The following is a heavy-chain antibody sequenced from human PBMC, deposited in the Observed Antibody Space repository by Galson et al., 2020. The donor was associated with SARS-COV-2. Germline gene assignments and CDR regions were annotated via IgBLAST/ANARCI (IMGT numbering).Heavy chain of an antibody. Sequence: SETLTLTCAVYGGYFSGYFWSWIRQPPGKGLEWLGEVNHSGSTNYNPSLKSRVTISVDTSKNQFSLKLSSVTAADTAVYYCARGLDGTGRFNGWDYWGQGTLVTVSS. J-gene: IGHJ4*02. V-gene: IGHV4-34*01. CDR2: VNHSGST. CDR3: ARGLDGTGRFNGWDY. D-gene: IGHD2-8*02. CDR1: GGYFSGYF.